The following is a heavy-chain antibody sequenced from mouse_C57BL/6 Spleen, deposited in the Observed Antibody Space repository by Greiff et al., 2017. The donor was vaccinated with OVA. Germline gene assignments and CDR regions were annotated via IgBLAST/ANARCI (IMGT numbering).Heavy chain of an antibody. V-gene: IGHV2-4*01. J-gene: IGHJ4*01. CDR3: AKNIWSEGSYAMDY. Sequence: LQESGPGLVQPSQSLSITCTVSGFSLTSYGVHWVRQPPGKGLEWLGVIWSGGSTDYNAAFISRLSISKDNSTSQVFFKMNRRQADDTAIYYCAKNIWSEGSYAMDYWGQGTSVTVSS. CDR2: IWSGGST. D-gene: IGHD1-1*02. CDR1: GFSLTSYG.